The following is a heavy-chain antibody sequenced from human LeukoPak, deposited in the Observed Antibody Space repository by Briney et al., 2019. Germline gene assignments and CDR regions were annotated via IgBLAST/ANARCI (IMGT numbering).Heavy chain of an antibody. J-gene: IGHJ4*02. Sequence: PGGSLRLSCAASGFTFSTYAMTWVRQAPGKGLEWVSSISPSGGSTYYADSVKGRFTISRDNSKNTLYLQMDSLRAEDTAIYYCAKSRDGCVLMWGQGTLVTVSS. CDR2: ISPSGGST. D-gene: IGHD5-24*01. V-gene: IGHV3-23*01. CDR1: GFTFSTYA. CDR3: AKSRDGCVLM.